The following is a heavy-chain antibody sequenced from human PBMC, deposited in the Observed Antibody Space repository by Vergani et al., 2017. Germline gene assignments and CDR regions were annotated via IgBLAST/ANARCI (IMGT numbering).Heavy chain of an antibody. CDR3: ARVNTETNCHLYYYYCMDV. D-gene: IGHD4-11*01. CDR1: GGSFTSYN. V-gene: IGHV4-34*01. CDR2: IDHTGRP. J-gene: IGHJ6*02. Sequence: QVQLQQWGGGLLKPSETLSLTCVVNGGSFTSYNWTWIRQSPGEGLEWVGDIDHTGRPAYNPSLKSRLTMSVDKSRNQFSLTLNSVTATDTAIYFCARVNTETNCHLYYYYCMDVWGQGTAVAVS.